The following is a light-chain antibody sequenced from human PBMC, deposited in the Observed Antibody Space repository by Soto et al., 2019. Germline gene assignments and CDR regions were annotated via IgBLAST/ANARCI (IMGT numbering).Light chain of an antibody. Sequence: DIQMTQSPSSLSASVGDRVTITCRATQGISTYLGWYQQKPGKVPKFLIYSASSLQSGVPSSFSASGSGTLFPLIISVMQPDDVATYYCQQYCRSTWMFGQGTKVEIK. J-gene: IGKJ1*01. CDR3: QQYCRSTWM. CDR1: QGISTY. V-gene: IGKV1-16*01. CDR2: SAS.